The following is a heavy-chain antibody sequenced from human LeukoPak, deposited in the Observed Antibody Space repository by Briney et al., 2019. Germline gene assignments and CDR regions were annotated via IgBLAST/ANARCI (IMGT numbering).Heavy chain of an antibody. Sequence: GGSLRLSCTASGFTFSSYGMHWVRQAPGKGLEWVAVISNDGRNKNYADSVRGRFTISRDNSKNGLRLQMNSLRPEDTAIYYCAREGFTSTWLYYYYYMDVWGKGTTVTVSS. CDR2: ISNDGRNK. CDR1: GFTFSSYG. D-gene: IGHD6-13*01. V-gene: IGHV3-30*13. CDR3: AREGFTSTWLYYYYYMDV. J-gene: IGHJ6*03.